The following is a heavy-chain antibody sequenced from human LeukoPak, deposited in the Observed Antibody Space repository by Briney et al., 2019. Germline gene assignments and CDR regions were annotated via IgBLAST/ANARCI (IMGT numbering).Heavy chain of an antibody. V-gene: IGHV3-9*01. CDR3: ARDLSSDMLDY. CDR1: GFTFDDYA. J-gene: IGHJ4*02. CDR2: ISWNSGSI. D-gene: IGHD6-25*01. Sequence: GRSLRLSCAASGFTFDDYAMHWVRQAPGKGLEWVSGISWNSGSIGYADSVKGRFTISRDNSKNTLYLQMNSLRAEDTAVYYCARDLSSDMLDYWGQGTLVTVSS.